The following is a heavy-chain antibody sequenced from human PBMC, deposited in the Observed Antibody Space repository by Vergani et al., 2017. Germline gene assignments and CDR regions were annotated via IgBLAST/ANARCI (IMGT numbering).Heavy chain of an antibody. CDR3: AGIGGSIAAIGPFDY. D-gene: IGHD6-6*01. CDR2: INPNSGGT. CDR1: GYTFTGYY. J-gene: IGHJ4*02. Sequence: QVQLVQSGAEVKKPGASVKVSCKASGYTFTGYYMHWVRQAPGQGLEWMGWINPNSGGTNYEQKFQGRVTMTRETSSSTADMGTSRLRSDDTAVYYCAGIGGSIAAIGPFDYWGQGTLVTVSS. V-gene: IGHV1-2*02.